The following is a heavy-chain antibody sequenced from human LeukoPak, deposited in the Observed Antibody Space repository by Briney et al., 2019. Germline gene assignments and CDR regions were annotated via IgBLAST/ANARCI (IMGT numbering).Heavy chain of an antibody. Sequence: PSETLSLTCTVSGGSIDSYYWSWIRQPPGKGLEWIGYIYYSGTTNYNPSLKSRVTISVDTSKNQFSLKLSSVTAADTAVYYCARNPRSGYFPHYHYYGMDVWAKGPRSPSP. CDR2: IYYSGTT. V-gene: IGHV4-59*01. CDR3: ARNPRSGYFPHYHYYGMDV. J-gene: IGHJ6*02. D-gene: IGHD3-3*01. CDR1: GGSIDSYY.